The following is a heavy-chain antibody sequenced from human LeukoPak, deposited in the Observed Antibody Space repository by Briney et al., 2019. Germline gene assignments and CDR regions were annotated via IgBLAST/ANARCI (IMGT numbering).Heavy chain of an antibody. J-gene: IGHJ4*02. Sequence: GGSLRLSCAASRFPFSSYEMNWVRQAPGKGLEWVSYISTSGSTKYYADSVKGRFTISRDNAKNSLYLQMNSLRAEDTAVYYCARVRRGSVYWGQGTLVTVSS. CDR1: RFPFSSYE. CDR3: ARVRRGSVY. CDR2: ISTSGSTK. D-gene: IGHD5-12*01. V-gene: IGHV3-48*03.